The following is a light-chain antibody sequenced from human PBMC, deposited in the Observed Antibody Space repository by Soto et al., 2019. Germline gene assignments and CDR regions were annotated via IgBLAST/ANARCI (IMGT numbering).Light chain of an antibody. Sequence: QSALTQPPSASGTPGQRVTISCSGSSSNIGSNYVYWYQQLPGTAPKLLIYRNNQRPSGVPDRFSGSKSGTSASLAISGLRSEDEGDYCSAAWDDSLSGYVCGTGTKVTVL. CDR3: AAWDDSLSGYV. CDR1: SSNIGSNY. CDR2: RNN. V-gene: IGLV1-47*01. J-gene: IGLJ1*01.